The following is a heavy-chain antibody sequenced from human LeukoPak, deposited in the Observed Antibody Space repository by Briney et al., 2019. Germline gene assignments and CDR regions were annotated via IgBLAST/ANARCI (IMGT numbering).Heavy chain of an antibody. V-gene: IGHV4-59*08. CDR2: IYHSGST. Sequence: RSSETLSLTCTVSGVSISSYYWSWIRQPPGKGLEWIGSIYHSGSTYYNPSLKSRVTISVDTSKNQFSLKLSSVTAADTAVYYCARGSDGITGTNFDWFDPGGQGTLVTVSP. D-gene: IGHD1-7*01. CDR3: ARGSDGITGTNFDWFDP. CDR1: GVSISSYY. J-gene: IGHJ5*02.